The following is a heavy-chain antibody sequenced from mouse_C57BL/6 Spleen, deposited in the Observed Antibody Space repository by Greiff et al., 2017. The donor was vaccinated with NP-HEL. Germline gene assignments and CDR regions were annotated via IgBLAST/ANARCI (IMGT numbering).Heavy chain of an antibody. V-gene: IGHV14-1*01. CDR3: TTSGYSNYVGVDY. CDR2: IDPEDGDT. J-gene: IGHJ2*01. Sequence: EVKVEESGAELVRPGASVKLSCTASGFNIKDYYMHWVKQRPEQGLEWIGRIDPEDGDTEYAPKFQGKATMTADTSSNTAYLQLSSLTSEDTAVYYCTTSGYSNYVGVDYWGQGTTLTVSS. D-gene: IGHD2-5*01. CDR1: GFNIKDYY.